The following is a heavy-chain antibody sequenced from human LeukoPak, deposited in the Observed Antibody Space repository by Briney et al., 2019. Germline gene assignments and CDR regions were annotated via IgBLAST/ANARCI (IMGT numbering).Heavy chain of an antibody. CDR2: IYYSGST. J-gene: IGHJ3*02. CDR1: GGSISSYY. V-gene: IGHV4-59*01. D-gene: IGHD5-18*01. CDR3: ARSRTAMASDAFDI. Sequence: SETLSLTCTVSGGSISSYYWSWIRQPPGKGLEWIGYIYYSGSTNYNPSLKSRVTISVDTSKNQFSLKLSSVTAADTAVYYCARSRTAMASDAFDIWGQGTMVTASS.